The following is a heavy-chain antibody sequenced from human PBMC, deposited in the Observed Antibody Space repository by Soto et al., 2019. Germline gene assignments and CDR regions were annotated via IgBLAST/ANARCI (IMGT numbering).Heavy chain of an antibody. Sequence: GESLKISCKGSGYSFTSYWIGWVRQMPGKGLEWMGIIYPGDSDTRYSPSFQGQVTISADKSISTAYLQWSSLKASDTAMYYCARVHSNYPYYYYGMDVWGQGTTVTVSS. CDR3: ARVHSNYPYYYYGMDV. CDR2: IYPGDSDT. V-gene: IGHV5-51*01. J-gene: IGHJ6*02. D-gene: IGHD4-4*01. CDR1: GYSFTSYW.